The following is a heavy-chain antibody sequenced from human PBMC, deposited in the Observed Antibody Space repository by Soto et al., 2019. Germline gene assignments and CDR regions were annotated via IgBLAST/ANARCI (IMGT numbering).Heavy chain of an antibody. J-gene: IGHJ4*02. D-gene: IGHD6-13*01. CDR2: IYYSGST. CDR3: ARKIASSWDSFDY. CDR1: GGSISSSSHY. V-gene: IGHV4-39*01. Sequence: LETLSLTCTVSGGSISSSSHYWGWIRQPPGKGLEWIGSIYYSGSTHYNPSLKCRVTVSGDSSKNQFSLNIYSVTATDTAMYYCARKIASSWDSFDYWGQGALVTVSS.